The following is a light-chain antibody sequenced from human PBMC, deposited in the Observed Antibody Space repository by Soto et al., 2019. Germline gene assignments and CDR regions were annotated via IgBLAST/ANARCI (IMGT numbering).Light chain of an antibody. CDR2: GAS. V-gene: IGKV3-15*01. J-gene: IGKJ1*01. Sequence: MVMTQSPATLSVSPGERATLSCRASQSVSSNLAWYQQKPGQAPRLLIYGASTRATGVPARFSGRGSGTEFTLTISGLQSEDFAVYYCQQYSNWPPWTFGPGTKVDIK. CDR3: QQYSNWPPWT. CDR1: QSVSSN.